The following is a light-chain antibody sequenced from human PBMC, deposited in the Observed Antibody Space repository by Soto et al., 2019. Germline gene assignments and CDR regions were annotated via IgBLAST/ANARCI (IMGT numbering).Light chain of an antibody. J-gene: IGKJ4*01. CDR2: DAS. Sequence: DIQMTQSPSTLSASVGDRVTITCRASQSISSWLAWYQQKPGKAPKLLIYDASCLESGVPSSFSGSGSDTEFTLTINNLQPDVFATYRCQQDNRYSLTFGGGTKVAIK. CDR1: QSISSW. CDR3: QQDNRYSLT. V-gene: IGKV1-5*01.